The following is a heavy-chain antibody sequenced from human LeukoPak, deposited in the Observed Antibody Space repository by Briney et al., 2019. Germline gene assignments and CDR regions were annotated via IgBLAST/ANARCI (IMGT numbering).Heavy chain of an antibody. D-gene: IGHD2-2*01. CDR2: ISSSGSTI. CDR1: GFTFSSYA. J-gene: IGHJ4*02. CDR3: ARDREGYCSSTSCQYFDY. Sequence: TGGSLRLSCAASGFTFSSYAMSWVRQAPGKGLEWVSYISSSGSTIYYADSVKGRLTISRDNAKNSLYLQMNSLRAEDTALYYCARDREGYCSSTSCQYFDYWGQGTLVTVSS. V-gene: IGHV3-48*04.